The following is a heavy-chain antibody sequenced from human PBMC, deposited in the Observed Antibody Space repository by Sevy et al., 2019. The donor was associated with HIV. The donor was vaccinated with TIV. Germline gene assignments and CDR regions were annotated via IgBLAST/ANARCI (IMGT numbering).Heavy chain of an antibody. D-gene: IGHD2-15*01. CDR3: AAQPLLGRPPTNYFQH. V-gene: IGHV4-34*01. J-gene: IGHJ1*01. CDR2: INHSGST. Sequence: SETLSLTCAVYGGSFSGYYWSWIRQPPGKGLEWIGEINHSGSTNYNPSLKSRVTISVDTSKNQFSLKLSSVTAADTAVYYCAAQPLLGRPPTNYFQHWGQGTLVTVSS. CDR1: GGSFSGYY.